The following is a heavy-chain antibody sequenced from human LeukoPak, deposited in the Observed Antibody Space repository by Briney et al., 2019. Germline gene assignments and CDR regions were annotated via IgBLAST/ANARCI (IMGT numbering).Heavy chain of an antibody. CDR2: IWYDGSNK. CDR3: ARSGQHLFDF. J-gene: IGHJ4*02. Sequence: GGSLRLSCVASGFTFSSYGMYWVRQAPGKGLEWVAVIWYDGSNKYYADSVKGRFTISRDNSKNTLYLQMNSLRAEDTAIYYCARSGQHLFDFWGQGTLVTVSS. D-gene: IGHD6-13*01. CDR1: GFTFSSYG. V-gene: IGHV3-33*01.